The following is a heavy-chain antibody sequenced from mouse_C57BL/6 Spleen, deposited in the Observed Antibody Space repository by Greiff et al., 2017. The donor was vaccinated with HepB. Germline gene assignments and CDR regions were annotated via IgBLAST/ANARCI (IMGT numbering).Heavy chain of an antibody. CDR2: ILPGSGST. CDR1: GYTFTGYW. J-gene: IGHJ3*01. V-gene: IGHV1-9*01. D-gene: IGHD2-3*01. Sequence: VQLVESGAELMKPGASVKLSCKATGYTFTGYWIEWVKQRPGHGLEWIGEILPGSGSTNYNEKFKGKATFTADTSSNTAYMQLSSLTTEDSAIYYCARRGYDGSQFAYWGQGTLVTVSA. CDR3: ARRGYDGSQFAY.